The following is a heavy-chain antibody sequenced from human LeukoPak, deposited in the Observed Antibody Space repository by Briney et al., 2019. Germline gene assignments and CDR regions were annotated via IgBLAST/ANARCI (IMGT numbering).Heavy chain of an antibody. CDR1: GDSFSSNRGA. D-gene: IGHD6-19*01. V-gene: IGHV6-1*01. CDR2: TYYRSKWYN. J-gene: IGHJ4*02. CDR3: ASEKVTGTHSFDY. Sequence: SQTLSLTCAISGDSFSSNRGAWNWIRQSPSRGLEWLVRTYYRSKWYNDYAVSVKSRIIINTDTSKNQFSLQLNSVTPEDTSVYYCASEKVTGTHSFDYWSQGTLVTVSS.